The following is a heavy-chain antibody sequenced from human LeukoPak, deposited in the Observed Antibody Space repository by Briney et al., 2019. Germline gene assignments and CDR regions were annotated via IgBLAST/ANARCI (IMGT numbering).Heavy chain of an antibody. J-gene: IGHJ5*02. D-gene: IGHD1-1*01. Sequence: SETLSLTCTVSGYSISRDYYWGWIRQPPGKGLEWIGSIYHTGSTYYNPSLKSRVTISGDTSKNQFSLKLSSATAADTAVYYCALGDPTYNWFDPWGQGTLVTVSS. CDR2: IYHTGST. CDR3: ALGDPTYNWFDP. CDR1: GYSISRDYY. V-gene: IGHV4-38-2*02.